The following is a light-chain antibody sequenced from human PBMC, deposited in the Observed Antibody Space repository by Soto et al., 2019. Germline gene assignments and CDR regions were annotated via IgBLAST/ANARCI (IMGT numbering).Light chain of an antibody. J-gene: IGKJ4*01. CDR1: QGISSA. CDR3: QQFNKYPALT. Sequence: AIQLTQSPSSLSASVGDRVTITCRASQGISSALAWYQQKPGKAPKLLIYDASSLESGVPSRFSGSGSGTDFTLTISSLQPEDFATYYCQQFNKYPALTFGGGTKVDIK. V-gene: IGKV1D-13*01. CDR2: DAS.